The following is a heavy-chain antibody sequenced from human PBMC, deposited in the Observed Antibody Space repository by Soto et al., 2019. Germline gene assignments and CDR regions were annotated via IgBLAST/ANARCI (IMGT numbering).Heavy chain of an antibody. V-gene: IGHV1-18*01. Sequence: QVQLEQSGAEVKKPGASVKVSCKASGNSLPRYGITWVRQVPGQGPEWMGWISGYNGNTNYGQKVQGRVIMTTATSTNPAYMELRSLTPADTAVYYCATSREDWYFDPWGRGTLVPVSS. CDR1: GNSLPRYG. CDR3: ATSREDWYFDP. J-gene: IGHJ2*01. CDR2: ISGYNGNT.